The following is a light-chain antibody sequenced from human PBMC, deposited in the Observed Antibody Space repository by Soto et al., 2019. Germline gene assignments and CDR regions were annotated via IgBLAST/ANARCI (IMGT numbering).Light chain of an antibody. CDR1: QSVSSY. J-gene: IGKJ1*01. CDR3: QQRSNFWT. Sequence: EIVLTQSPATLSFSPGERATLSCRASQSVSSYLAWYQQRPGQAPRLLIYDASIRATGIPARFSGSGSGTDFTLTISGLEPEDFAVYYCQQRSNFWTFGQGTKVDIK. V-gene: IGKV3-11*01. CDR2: DAS.